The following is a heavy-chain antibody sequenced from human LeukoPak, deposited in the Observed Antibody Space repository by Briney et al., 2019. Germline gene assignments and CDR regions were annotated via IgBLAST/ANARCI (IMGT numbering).Heavy chain of an antibody. V-gene: IGHV1-69*05. Sequence: ASAKVSCKASGGTFSSYAISWVRQAPGQGLEWMGGIIPIFGTANYAQKFQGRVTMTRDTSTSTVYMELSSLRSEDTAVYYCARSGPSDDYSNPYPRYYMDVWGKGTTVTVSS. D-gene: IGHD4-11*01. CDR3: ARSGPSDDYSNPYPRYYMDV. J-gene: IGHJ6*03. CDR2: IIPIFGTA. CDR1: GGTFSSYA.